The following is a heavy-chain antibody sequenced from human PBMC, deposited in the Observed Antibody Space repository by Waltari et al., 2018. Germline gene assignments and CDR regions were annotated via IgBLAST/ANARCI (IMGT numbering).Heavy chain of an antibody. Sequence: EVQLLESGGGLVQPGGSLRLSCAASGFTFSSYAMSWVRQAPGQGLEWVSAISGSGGSTYYADSVKGRFTISRDNSKNTLYLQMNSLRAEDTAVYYCAKGMGTIFGVVILLFDYWGQGTLVTVSS. CDR3: AKGMGTIFGVVILLFDY. V-gene: IGHV3-23*01. D-gene: IGHD3-3*01. CDR1: GFTFSSYA. CDR2: ISGSGGST. J-gene: IGHJ4*02.